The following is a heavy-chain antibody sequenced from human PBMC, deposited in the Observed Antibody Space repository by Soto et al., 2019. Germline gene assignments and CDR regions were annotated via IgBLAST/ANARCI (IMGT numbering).Heavy chain of an antibody. CDR2: IYWDDDK. D-gene: IGHD3-10*01. J-gene: IGHJ2*01. CDR3: APAPGVTNPPWYFDL. Sequence: QITLKESGPTLVKPTQTLTLTCTFSGFSLSTSGVGVGWIRQPPGKALEWLALIYWDDDKRYSPSLKSRLTNTKSTSKNQVVLTMTNMDPVDTATYYCAPAPGVTNPPWYFDLWGRGTLLTVSS. CDR1: GFSLSTSGVG. V-gene: IGHV2-5*02.